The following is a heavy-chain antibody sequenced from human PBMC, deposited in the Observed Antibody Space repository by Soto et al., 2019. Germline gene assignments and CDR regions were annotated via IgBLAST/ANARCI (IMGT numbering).Heavy chain of an antibody. V-gene: IGHV1-46*03. Sequence: ASVKVSCKASGYTFTDYYMHWVRQAPGQGLEWIGIINPSGGSTSYAQKFQGRVTMTRDTSTSTVYMELCSLRSEDTAVYYCARVYCSGGSCYSVDYWGQGTLVTVSS. CDR2: INPSGGST. CDR1: GYTFTDYY. J-gene: IGHJ4*02. CDR3: ARVYCSGGSCYSVDY. D-gene: IGHD2-15*01.